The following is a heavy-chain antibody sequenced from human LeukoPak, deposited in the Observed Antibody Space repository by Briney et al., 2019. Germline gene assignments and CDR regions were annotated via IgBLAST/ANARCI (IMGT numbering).Heavy chain of an antibody. V-gene: IGHV1-18*04. J-gene: IGHJ4*02. Sequence: ASVKVSCKTSGYTFTTYGITWVRQAPGQGLEWMGWISAYNGNTAYAQKFQGRVTVTTDTSTRTASMALRSLRSDDPAVYYCAMGDTTVGFDYWGQGTLATVSS. CDR3: AMGDTTVGFDY. CDR1: GYTFTTYG. D-gene: IGHD5-18*01. CDR2: ISAYNGNT.